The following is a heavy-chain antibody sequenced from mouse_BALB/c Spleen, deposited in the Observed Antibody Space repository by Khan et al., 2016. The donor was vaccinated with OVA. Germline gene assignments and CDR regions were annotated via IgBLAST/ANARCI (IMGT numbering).Heavy chain of an antibody. J-gene: IGHJ4*01. CDR1: GFSLTDYG. CDR2: IWGGGNT. D-gene: IGHD2-10*02. Sequence: QIQLVPSGPGLVAPSQSLSITCTVSGFSLTDYGVNWIRQPPGKGLEWLAEIWGGGNTYYNSALKSSLSISKDNTKSQGYLKMNSLQTDDTAMYYCAEGVWSCYHAIDYWGQGTSVTVSS. V-gene: IGHV2-6-5*01. CDR3: AEGVWSCYHAIDY.